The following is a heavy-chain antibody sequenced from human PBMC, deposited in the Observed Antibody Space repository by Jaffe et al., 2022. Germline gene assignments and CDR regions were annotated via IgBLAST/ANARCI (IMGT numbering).Heavy chain of an antibody. CDR2: IYYSGST. CDR1: GGSISSYY. Sequence: QVQLQESGPGLVKPSETLSLTCTVSGGSISSYYWSWIRQPPGKGLEWIGYIYYSGSTNYNPSLKSRVTISVDTSKNQFSLKLSSVTAADTAVYYCARGYYGSGSYVDFDYWGQGTLVTVSS. CDR3: ARGYYGSGSYVDFDY. J-gene: IGHJ4*02. D-gene: IGHD3-10*01. V-gene: IGHV4-59*01.